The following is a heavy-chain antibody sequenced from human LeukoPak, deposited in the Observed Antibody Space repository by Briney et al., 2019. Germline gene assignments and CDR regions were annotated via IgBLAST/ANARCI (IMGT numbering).Heavy chain of an antibody. D-gene: IGHD4/OR15-4a*01. CDR3: ARRDYAAWFDP. CDR1: GASITSGAYY. V-gene: IGHV4-39*07. Sequence: SETLSLTCSVSGASITSGAYYWAWLRPPPGKGLEWIGSVYYSGTINYNPSLKGRVSISRDMSKNQFSLNLNSVNATDTAVYYCARRDYAAWFDPWGQGTTVSVSS. CDR2: VYYSGTI. J-gene: IGHJ5*02.